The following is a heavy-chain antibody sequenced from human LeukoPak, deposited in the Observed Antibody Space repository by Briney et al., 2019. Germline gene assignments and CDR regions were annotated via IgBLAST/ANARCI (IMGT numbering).Heavy chain of an antibody. CDR1: GFTVSSNY. CDR3: ARTYGGNSYYYYGMDV. Sequence: GGSLRLSCAASGFTVSSNYMSWVRQAPGKGLEWVSYISSSGSTIYYADSVKGRFTISRDNAKNSLYLQMNSQRAEDTAVYYCARTYGGNSYYYYGMDVWGQGTTVTVSS. D-gene: IGHD4-23*01. J-gene: IGHJ6*02. CDR2: ISSSGSTI. V-gene: IGHV3-11*04.